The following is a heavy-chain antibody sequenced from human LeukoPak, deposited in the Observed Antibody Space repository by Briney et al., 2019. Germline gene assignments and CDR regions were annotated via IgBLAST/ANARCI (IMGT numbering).Heavy chain of an antibody. D-gene: IGHD2-2*01. Sequence: PSETLSLTCAVYGGSFSGYYWSWIRQPPGKGLEWIGEINHRGSTNYNPSLKSRVTISVDTSKNQFSLKLSSVTAADTAVYYCASLPNIVVVPAASNYGMDVWGQGTTVTVSS. CDR2: INHRGST. V-gene: IGHV4-34*01. CDR3: ASLPNIVVVPAASNYGMDV. J-gene: IGHJ6*02. CDR1: GGSFSGYY.